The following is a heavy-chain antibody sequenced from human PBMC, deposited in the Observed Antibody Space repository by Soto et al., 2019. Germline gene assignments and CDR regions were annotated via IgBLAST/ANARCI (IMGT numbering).Heavy chain of an antibody. CDR3: VRYHHGISSLIDL. Sequence: QVQLVESGGGVAQPGRSLRLSCAASGFTFPSYAMHWVRQAPGRGLEWVAVIWYDGSNKDYVYSVKGRFTISRDNSKSTLYLQMNSLRAEDTAVYYCVRYHHGISSLIDLWGLGTLVTVSS. J-gene: IGHJ4*02. CDR1: GFTFPSYA. V-gene: IGHV3-33*01. CDR2: IWYDGSNK.